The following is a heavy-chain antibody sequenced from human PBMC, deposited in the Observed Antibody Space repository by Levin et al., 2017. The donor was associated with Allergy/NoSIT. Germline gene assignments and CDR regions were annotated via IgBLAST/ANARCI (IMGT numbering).Heavy chain of an antibody. Sequence: MPGGSLRLSCTVSGGSISSYYWSWIRQPAGKGLEWIGRVYSSGSTNYNPSLKSRVTMSVDTSKNQFSLRLSSVTAADTAVYYCARVGGEADDYGDYVNSDYYHGMDVWGQGTTVTVSS. CDR3: ARVGGEADDYGDYVNSDYYHGMDV. J-gene: IGHJ6*02. D-gene: IGHD4-17*01. CDR2: VYSSGST. V-gene: IGHV4-4*07. CDR1: GGSISSYY.